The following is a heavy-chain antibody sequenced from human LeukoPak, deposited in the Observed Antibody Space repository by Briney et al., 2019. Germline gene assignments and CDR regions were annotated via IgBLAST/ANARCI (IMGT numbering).Heavy chain of an antibody. CDR1: GFIFSSYG. CDR2: ISNDGNNK. D-gene: IGHD2-8*01. J-gene: IGHJ4*02. CDR3: AKDGLMRFFDY. Sequence: PGRSPRLSCAASGFIFSSYGMYWVRQAPGKGLEWVAVISNDGNNKQYADSVKGRFTISRDNSKNTLYLHMNSLRADDTAVYHCAKDGLMRFFDYWGQGTLVTVSS. V-gene: IGHV3-30*18.